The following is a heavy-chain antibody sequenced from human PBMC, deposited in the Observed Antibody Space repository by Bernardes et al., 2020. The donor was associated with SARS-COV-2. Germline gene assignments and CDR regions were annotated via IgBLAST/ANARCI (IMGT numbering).Heavy chain of an antibody. CDR3: AKRRVEWELLHYFDS. Sequence: GLSLRLPCEVSGFTFSSYTMNWVRQAPGKGLEWVSTITDSGDSTYYADSVKGRFTISRDNSKDRLYLQMNSLRAEDTAVYFCAKRRVEWELLHYFDSWGQGTLVTVSS. CDR2: ITDSGDST. V-gene: IGHV3-23*01. D-gene: IGHD1-26*01. J-gene: IGHJ4*02. CDR1: GFTFSSYT.